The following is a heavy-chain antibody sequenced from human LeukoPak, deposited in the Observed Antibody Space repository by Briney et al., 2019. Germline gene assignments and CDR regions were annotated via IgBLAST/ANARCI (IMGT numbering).Heavy chain of an antibody. J-gene: IGHJ3*02. CDR1: GGTFSSYA. V-gene: IGHV1-69*13. CDR3: ARARGWLHHFDAFDI. Sequence: ASVKVSCKASGGTFSSYAISWVRQAPGQGLEWMGGIIPIFGTANYAQKFQGRVTITADESTSTAYMELSSLRSEDTAVYYCARARGWLHHFDAFDIWGQGTMVTVSS. D-gene: IGHD5-24*01. CDR2: IIPIFGTA.